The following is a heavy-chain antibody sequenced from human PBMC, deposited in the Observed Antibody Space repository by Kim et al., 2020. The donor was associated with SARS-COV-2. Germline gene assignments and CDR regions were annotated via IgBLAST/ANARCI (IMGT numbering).Heavy chain of an antibody. CDR1: GFTFSSYG. CDR3: AKDWGYCSSTSCPSGYY. V-gene: IGHV3-30*18. CDR2: ISYDGSNK. Sequence: GGSLRLSCAASGFTFSSYGMHWVRQAPGKGLEWVAVISYDGSNKYYADSVKGRFTISRDNSKNTLYLQMNSLRAEDTAVYYCAKDWGYCSSTSCPSGYY. D-gene: IGHD2-2*01. J-gene: IGHJ6*01.